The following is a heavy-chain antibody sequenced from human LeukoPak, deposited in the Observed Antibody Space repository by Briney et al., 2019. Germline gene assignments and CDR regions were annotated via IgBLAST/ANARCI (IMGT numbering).Heavy chain of an antibody. V-gene: IGHV3-30*02. CDR2: IRYDGSNK. CDR1: GFTFSSYG. CDR3: AKDLRGGEKLRYFDWLSYYFDY. J-gene: IGHJ4*02. Sequence: GGSLRLSCAASGFTFSSYGMHWVRQAPGKGLEWVAFIRYDGSNKYYADSVKGRFTISRDNSKNTLYLQMNSLRAEDTAVYYCAKDLRGGEKLRYFDWLSYYFDYWGQGTLVTVSS. D-gene: IGHD3-9*01.